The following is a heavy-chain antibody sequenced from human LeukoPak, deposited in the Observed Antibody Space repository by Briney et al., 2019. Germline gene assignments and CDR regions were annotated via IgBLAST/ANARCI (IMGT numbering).Heavy chain of an antibody. CDR2: INHSGST. V-gene: IGHV4-34*01. CDR3: ARVLAAAGTSYYFDY. CDR1: GGSSSGYY. Sequence: SETLSLTCAVYGGSSSGYYWSWIRQPPGKGLEWIGEINHSGSTNYNPSLKSRVTISVDTSKNQFSLKLSSVTAADTAVYYCARVLAAAGTSYYFDYWGQGTLVTVSS. J-gene: IGHJ4*02. D-gene: IGHD6-13*01.